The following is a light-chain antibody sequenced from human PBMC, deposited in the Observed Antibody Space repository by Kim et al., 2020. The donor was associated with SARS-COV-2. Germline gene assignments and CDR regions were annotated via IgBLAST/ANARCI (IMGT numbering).Light chain of an antibody. CDR1: NIAYKN. CDR3: QVWDSSTVI. Sequence: VALVQTARITCGGNNIAYKNVHWYQQKPGQAPVVVIYRDSIRPSGIPERFAGSNSGNTATLTISRAQAGDEADYYCQVWDSSTVIFGGGTKLTVL. J-gene: IGLJ2*01. V-gene: IGLV3-9*01. CDR2: RDS.